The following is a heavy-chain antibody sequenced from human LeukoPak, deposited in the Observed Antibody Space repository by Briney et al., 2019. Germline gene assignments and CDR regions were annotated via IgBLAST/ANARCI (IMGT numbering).Heavy chain of an antibody. CDR1: GFTFSRYH. V-gene: IGHV3-48*02. CDR3: ARTYERDLDY. J-gene: IGHJ4*02. D-gene: IGHD3-3*01. CDR2: ISIISSTI. Sequence: SGGSLRLSCAASGFTFSRYHMNWVRQAPGKGLEWVSYISIISSTIYYADSVKGRFTISRDDAKNSVYLQMNSLRDEDTAVYYCARTYERDLDYWGQGTLVTVSS.